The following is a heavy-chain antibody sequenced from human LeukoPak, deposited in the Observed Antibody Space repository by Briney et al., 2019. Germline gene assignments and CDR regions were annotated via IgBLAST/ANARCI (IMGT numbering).Heavy chain of an antibody. J-gene: IGHJ5*02. D-gene: IGHD3-22*01. CDR2: INPSGGST. Sequence: ASVTVSCKASGYTFTSYYMHWVRQAPGQGLEGMGIINPSGGSTSYAQKFQGRVTMTRDTSTSTVYMELSSLRSEDTAVYYCARDYYDSSGYPRSYNWFDPWGQGTLVTVSS. V-gene: IGHV1-46*01. CDR3: ARDYYDSSGYPRSYNWFDP. CDR1: GYTFTSYY.